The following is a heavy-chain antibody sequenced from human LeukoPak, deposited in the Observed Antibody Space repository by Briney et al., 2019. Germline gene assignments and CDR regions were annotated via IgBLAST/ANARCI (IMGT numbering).Heavy chain of an antibody. V-gene: IGHV1-46*01. CDR2: INPSGGST. Sequence: GASVKVSCKASGYTFTSYYMHWVRQAPGQGLEWMGIINPSGGSTSYAQKFQGRVTMTRDTSTSTVYMELSSLRSEDTAVYYCARAYYDFWSGYLGGYWGQGTLVTVSS. D-gene: IGHD3-3*01. J-gene: IGHJ4*02. CDR1: GYTFTSYY. CDR3: ARAYYDFWSGYLGGY.